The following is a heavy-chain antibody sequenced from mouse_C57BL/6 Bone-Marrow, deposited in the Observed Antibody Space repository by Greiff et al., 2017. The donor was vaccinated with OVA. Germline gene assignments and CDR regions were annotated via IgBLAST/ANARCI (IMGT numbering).Heavy chain of an antibody. Sequence: EVQLVESGPGLAKPSQTLSLTCSVTGYSITSDYWNWIRKFPGNKLEYMGYISYSGSTYYHPSLKSRISITRDTSKNQYYLQLNSVTTEDTATYYGARYRDGYYGYWYFDVWGTGTTVTVSS. J-gene: IGHJ1*03. D-gene: IGHD2-3*01. V-gene: IGHV3-8*01. CDR1: GYSITSDY. CDR2: ISYSGST. CDR3: ARYRDGYYGYWYFDV.